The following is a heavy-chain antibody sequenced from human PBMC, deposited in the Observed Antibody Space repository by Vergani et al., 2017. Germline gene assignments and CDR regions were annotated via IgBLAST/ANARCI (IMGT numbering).Heavy chain of an antibody. Sequence: QVQLQESGPGLVKPSQTLSLTCTVSGGSISSGSYYWSWIRQPAGKGLEWIGRIYTSGGTNYNPSLKSRVTISLDTSKNQFSLKLTSVTAADTAVYYCARYIDYWGQGTLVTVSS. CDR3: ARYIDY. V-gene: IGHV4-61*02. CDR2: IYTSGGT. CDR1: GGSISSGSYY. J-gene: IGHJ4*02.